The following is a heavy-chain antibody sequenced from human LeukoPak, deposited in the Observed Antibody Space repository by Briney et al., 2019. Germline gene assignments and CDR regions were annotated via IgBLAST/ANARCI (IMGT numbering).Heavy chain of an antibody. CDR1: GFTFSDHG. J-gene: IGHJ4*02. CDR3: ARDLSRASLEF. CDR2: IWYDGSKK. V-gene: IGHV3-33*07. Sequence: GGSLRLSCAASGFTFSDHGFYWVRQAPSKGLESVALIWYDGSKKYYADSVKGRFTISRDNSENTLYPQMNSLRAEDTAFYYCARDLSRASLEFWGQGTLVTVSS. D-gene: IGHD3-16*01.